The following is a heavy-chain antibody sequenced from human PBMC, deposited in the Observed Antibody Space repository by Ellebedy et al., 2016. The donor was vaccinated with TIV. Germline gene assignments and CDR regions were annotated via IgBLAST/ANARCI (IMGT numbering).Heavy chain of an antibody. V-gene: IGHV1-46*01. CDR1: GYTFTSYY. CDR3: ARVRYSSRRAFDY. CDR2: INPSGGST. Sequence: ASVKVSXXASGYTFTSYYMHWVRQAPGQGLEWMGIINPSGGSTSYAQKFQGRVTMTRDTSTSTAYMELRSLRSDDTAVYYCARVRYSSRRAFDYWGQGTLVTVSS. J-gene: IGHJ4*02. D-gene: IGHD6-13*01.